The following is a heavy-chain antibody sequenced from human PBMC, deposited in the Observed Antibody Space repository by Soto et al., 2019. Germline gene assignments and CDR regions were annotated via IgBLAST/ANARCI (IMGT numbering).Heavy chain of an antibody. D-gene: IGHD6-19*01. J-gene: IGHJ4*02. CDR1: GGSVSSGRYY. CDR3: ARSGSGSGWL. V-gene: IGHV4-61*01. Sequence: QVQLQESGPGLVKPSETLSLTCTVSGGSVSSGRYYWSWIRQPPGKGLEWIGYIYYSGSTKYNPSLKSRVTISVETSKNQFSLKLSSMTAADTAVYYCARSGSGSGWLGGQGTLVTVSS. CDR2: IYYSGST.